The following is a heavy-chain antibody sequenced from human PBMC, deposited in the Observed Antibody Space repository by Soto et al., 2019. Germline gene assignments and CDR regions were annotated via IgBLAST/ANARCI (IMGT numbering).Heavy chain of an antibody. CDR2: ISLYHHST. D-gene: IGHD2-21*02. CDR1: GYPFTDYF. V-gene: IGHV1-46*01. Sequence: ASVKVSCKTSGYPFTDYFIHWVRQAPGQGLEWMGIISLYHHSTSYAQKFQGRLTVTADTSTTTVYMDLGSLTSEDSAVYWCARELYSCGGDCPYYMDYWGQGTRVTVSS. J-gene: IGHJ4*02. CDR3: ARELYSCGGDCPYYMDY.